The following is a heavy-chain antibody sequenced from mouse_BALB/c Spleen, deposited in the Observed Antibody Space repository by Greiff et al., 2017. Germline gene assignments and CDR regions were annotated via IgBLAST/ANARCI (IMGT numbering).Heavy chain of an antibody. CDR2: ISSGSSTI. CDR1: GFTFSSFG. Sequence: DVKLVESGGGLVQPGGSRKLSCAASGFTFSSFGMHWVRQAPEKGLEWVAYISSGSSTIYYPDSVKGRFTISRDNAKNTLYLQMSSLKSEDTAMYYCAGEAMDYWGQGTSVTVSS. V-gene: IGHV5-17*03. CDR3: AGEAMDY. J-gene: IGHJ4*01.